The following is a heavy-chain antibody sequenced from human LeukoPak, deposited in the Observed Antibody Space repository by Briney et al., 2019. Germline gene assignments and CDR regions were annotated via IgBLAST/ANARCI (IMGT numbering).Heavy chain of an antibody. CDR1: GGSISSYY. Sequence: PSETLSLTCNVSGGSISSYYWSWIRQPAGKGLEWIGRINTSGTSNYNPSLKSRVTVSVDTSKNQFSLRLTSVTAADTAVYYCTREYIGGYSDYWGHGTLVTVSS. V-gene: IGHV4-4*07. CDR3: TREYIGGYSDY. CDR2: INTSGTS. D-gene: IGHD3-22*01. J-gene: IGHJ4*01.